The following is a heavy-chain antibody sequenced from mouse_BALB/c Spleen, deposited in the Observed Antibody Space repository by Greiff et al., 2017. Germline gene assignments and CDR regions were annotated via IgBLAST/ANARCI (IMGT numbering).Heavy chain of an antibody. Sequence: EVKLQESGPGLVKPSQTVSLTCTVTGISITTGNYRWSWIRQFPGNKLEWIGYIYYSGTITYNPSLTSRTTITRDTSKNQFFLEMNSLTAEDTATYYCARENYGSSYEFDYWGQGTTLTVSS. CDR1: GISITTGNYR. J-gene: IGHJ2*01. CDR2: IYYSGTI. D-gene: IGHD1-1*01. V-gene: IGHV3-5*02. CDR3: ARENYGSSYEFDY.